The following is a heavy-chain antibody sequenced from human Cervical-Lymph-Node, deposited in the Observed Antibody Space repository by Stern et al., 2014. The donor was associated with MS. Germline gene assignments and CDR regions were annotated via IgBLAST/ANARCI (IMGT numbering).Heavy chain of an antibody. J-gene: IGHJ4*02. Sequence: VQLEESGAEVKKPGASVKVSCKASGYSFTGYFMHWLRQAPGQGLEWVGWINPNSGDTTYARKVQGRVTMTRDTSITTAYMELTRLRSDDTAVYYCARELDDFWTGYYLWGQGTLVTVSS. CDR1: GYSFTGYF. D-gene: IGHD3/OR15-3a*01. V-gene: IGHV1-2*02. CDR3: ARELDDFWTGYYL. CDR2: INPNSGDT.